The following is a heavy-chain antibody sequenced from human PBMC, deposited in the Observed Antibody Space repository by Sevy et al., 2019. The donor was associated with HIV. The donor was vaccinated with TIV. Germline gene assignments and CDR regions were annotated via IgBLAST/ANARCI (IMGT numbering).Heavy chain of an antibody. CDR1: GFIFGDYG. CDR3: TRSSGSQSIFDY. CDR2: FKSKIHGGTT. J-gene: IGHJ4*02. V-gene: IGHV3-49*04. Sequence: GGSLRLSCTASGFIFGDYGMSWVRQAPGKGLEWIAFFKSKIHGGTTENAASVKGRFTISRDDSKNIVYLQMSNLKTEDTAVYYCTRSSGSQSIFDYWGQGTLVTVS. D-gene: IGHD6-25*01.